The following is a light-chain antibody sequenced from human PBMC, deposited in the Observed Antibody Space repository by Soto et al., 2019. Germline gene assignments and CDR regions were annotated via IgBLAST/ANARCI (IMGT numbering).Light chain of an antibody. CDR1: QSVSSY. V-gene: IGKV3-11*01. CDR2: DAS. J-gene: IGKJ4*01. Sequence: IVLTQSPATLSLSPGERATLSCMASQSVSSYLAWYQQKPGQAPRLLIYDASNRATGIPARFSGSGSGTDFTLTISSLEPEDFAVYYCQQRSNWPLTFGGGTKVDIK. CDR3: QQRSNWPLT.